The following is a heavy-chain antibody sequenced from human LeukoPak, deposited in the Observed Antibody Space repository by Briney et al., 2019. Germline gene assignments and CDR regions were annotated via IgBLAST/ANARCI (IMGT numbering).Heavy chain of an antibody. CDR2: ISSSSSYI. D-gene: IGHD4-17*01. CDR3: ARGLYGRPFDP. J-gene: IGHJ5*02. CDR1: GFTFSSYS. V-gene: IGHV3-21*04. Sequence: GGSLRLSCAASGFTFSSYSMNWVRQAPGKGLEWVSSISSSSSYIYYADSVKGRFTISRDNAKNSLYLQMNSLRSEDTAVYYCARGLYGRPFDPWGQGTLVTVSS.